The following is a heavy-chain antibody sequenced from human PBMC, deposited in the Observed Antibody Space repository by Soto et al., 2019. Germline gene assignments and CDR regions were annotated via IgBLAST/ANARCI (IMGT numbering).Heavy chain of an antibody. Sequence: GGSLRLSCAASGFTFSSYAMSWVRQAPGKGLEWVSAISGSGGSTYYADSVKGRFTISRDNSKNTLYLQMNSLRAEDTAVYYCAKDLWMVTMVRFGHCFDYWGQGTLVTVSS. CDR2: ISGSGGST. V-gene: IGHV3-23*01. CDR1: GFTFSSYA. J-gene: IGHJ4*02. CDR3: AKDLWMVTMVRFGHCFDY. D-gene: IGHD3-10*01.